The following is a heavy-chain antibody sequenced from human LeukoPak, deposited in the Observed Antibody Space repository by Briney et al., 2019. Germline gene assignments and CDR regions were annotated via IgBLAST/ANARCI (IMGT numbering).Heavy chain of an antibody. CDR2: INHSRST. CDR3: AGGWKRMGRGVIGY. V-gene: IGHV4-34*01. J-gene: IGHJ4*02. D-gene: IGHD3-10*01. Sequence: SETLSLTCAVYGGSFSSYYCSWVRQPPGKGLEWMGVINHSRSTNYNPSLKSRVTISAETSKTQFSPTVSSVTAADTTVYYCAGGWKRMGRGVIGYWGQGTLVTVSS. CDR1: GGSFSSYY.